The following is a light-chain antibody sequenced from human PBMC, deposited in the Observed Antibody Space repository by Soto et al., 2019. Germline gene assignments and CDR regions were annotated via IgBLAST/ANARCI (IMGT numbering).Light chain of an antibody. V-gene: IGLV1-51*01. Sequence: QSVLTQPPSVSAAPGHEVTISCSGSSSNIGTYYVSWYQQLPGTAPKLLIYDNNKRPSGIPDRFSGSKSGASATLGIAGLQTGDEADYYCGTWDSSLRVDVFGTGTKVTVL. CDR1: SSNIGTYY. CDR3: GTWDSSLRVDV. J-gene: IGLJ1*01. CDR2: DNN.